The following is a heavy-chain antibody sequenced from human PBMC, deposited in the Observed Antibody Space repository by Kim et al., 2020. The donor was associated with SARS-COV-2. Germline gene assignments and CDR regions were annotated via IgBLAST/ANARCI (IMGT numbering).Heavy chain of an antibody. CDR3: AKDTDTYYYDSSGYYGTSDDAFDI. J-gene: IGHJ3*02. CDR2: ISGSGGST. Sequence: GGSLRLSCAAYGFTFSSYAMSWVRQAPGKGLEWVSAISGSGGSTYYADSVKGRFTISRDNSKNTLYLQMNSLRAEDTAVYYCAKDTDTYYYDSSGYYGTSDDAFDIWGQGTMVTVSS. CDR1: GFTFSSYA. V-gene: IGHV3-23*01. D-gene: IGHD3-22*01.